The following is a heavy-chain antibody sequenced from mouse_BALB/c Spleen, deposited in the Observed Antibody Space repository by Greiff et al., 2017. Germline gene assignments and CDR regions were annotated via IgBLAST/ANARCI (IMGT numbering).Heavy chain of an antibody. D-gene: IGHD1-2*01. V-gene: IGHV5-17*02. CDR1: GFTFSSFG. J-gene: IGHJ2*01. CDR3: ARGSLLRPYLDY. CDR2: ISSGSSTI. Sequence: EVMLVESGGGLVQPGGSRKLSCAASGFTFSSFGMHWVRQAPEKGLEWVAYISSGSSTIYYADTVKGRFTISRDNPKNTLFLQLTSLRSEDTAMYYCARGSLLRPYLDYWGQGTTLTVSS.